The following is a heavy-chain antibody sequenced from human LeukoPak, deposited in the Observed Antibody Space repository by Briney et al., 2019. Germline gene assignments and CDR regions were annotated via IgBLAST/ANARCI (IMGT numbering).Heavy chain of an antibody. CDR2: ISAYNGNT. CDR3: AREMATIQLQDY. Sequence: ASVKVSCKASGYTFTSYYMHWVRQAPGQGLEWMGWISAYNGNTNYAQKLQGRVTMTTDTSTSTAYMELRSLRSDDTAVYYCAREMATIQLQDYWGQGTLVTVSS. D-gene: IGHD5-18*01. J-gene: IGHJ4*02. V-gene: IGHV1-18*04. CDR1: GYTFTSYY.